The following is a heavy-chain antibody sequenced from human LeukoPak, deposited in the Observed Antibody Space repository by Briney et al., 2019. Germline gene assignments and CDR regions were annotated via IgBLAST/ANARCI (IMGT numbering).Heavy chain of an antibody. CDR2: INAGNGNT. D-gene: IGHD5-18*01. CDR3: ARGKGGYSYGYDYFDY. V-gene: IGHV1-3*01. CDR1: GYTFTSYA. Sequence: GASVKVSCKASGYTFTSYAMHWVRQAPGQRLEWMGWINAGNGNTKYSQKFQGRVTITRDTSASTAYMELSSLRSEDTAVYYCARGKGGYSYGYDYFDYWGQGTLVTVSS. J-gene: IGHJ4*02.